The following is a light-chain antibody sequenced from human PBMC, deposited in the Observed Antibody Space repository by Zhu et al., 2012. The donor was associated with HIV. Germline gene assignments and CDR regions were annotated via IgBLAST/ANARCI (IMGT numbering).Light chain of an antibody. CDR3: QQYDTSPMT. J-gene: IGKJ1*01. V-gene: IGKV3-20*01. CDR2: GPF. Sequence: VLTQSPGTLSLSPGERATLSCRASQSIGSRFLAWYQQKPGQALRLLIYGPFNRATGVPDRFSGSGSGTDFTLTITRLEPEDFAVYFCQQYDTSPMTFGQGTKVEMK. CDR1: QSIGSRF.